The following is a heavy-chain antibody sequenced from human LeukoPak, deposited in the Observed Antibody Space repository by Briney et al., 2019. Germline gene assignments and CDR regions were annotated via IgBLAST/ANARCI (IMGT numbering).Heavy chain of an antibody. V-gene: IGHV3-49*04. Sequence: PGGSLRLSCVVSGVNFADYAMSWVRQAPGKGLEWVGFIRTKGHGGTAEYVASVIGRFTISRDDSKSVVYLQMNNLKPGDTAIYFCSRGYTSGDWGQGTLVTVSS. D-gene: IGHD5-12*01. CDR2: IRTKGHGGTA. J-gene: IGHJ4*02. CDR3: SRGYTSGD. CDR1: GVNFADYA.